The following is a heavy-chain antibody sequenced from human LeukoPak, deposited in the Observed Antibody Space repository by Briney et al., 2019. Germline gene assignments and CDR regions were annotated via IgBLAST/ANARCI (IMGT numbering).Heavy chain of an antibody. D-gene: IGHD3-10*01. CDR1: GFTFSSYS. Sequence: RGSLRISCAASGFTFSSYSMNWVRQAPGKGLEWVSYISSSSSTIYYADSVKGRFTISRDNAKNSLYLQMNSLRDEDTAVYYCARDGMVRGVIIWDAFDIWGQGTMVTVSS. V-gene: IGHV3-48*02. J-gene: IGHJ3*02. CDR2: ISSSSSTI. CDR3: ARDGMVRGVIIWDAFDI.